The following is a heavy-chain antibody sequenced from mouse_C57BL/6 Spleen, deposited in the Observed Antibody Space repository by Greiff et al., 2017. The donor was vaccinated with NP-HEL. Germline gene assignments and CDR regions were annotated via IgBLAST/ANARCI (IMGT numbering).Heavy chain of an antibody. D-gene: IGHD2-3*01. CDR1: GYTFTSYW. CDR2: IDPSDSYT. J-gene: IGHJ1*03. CDR3: ARSEDGYYWYFDV. V-gene: IGHV1-59*01. Sequence: QVQLQQPGAELVRPGTSVKLSCKASGYTFTSYWMHWVKQRPGQGLEWIGVIDPSDSYTNYNQKFKGKATLTVDTSSSTAYMQLSSLTSEDSAVYYCARSEDGYYWYFDVWGTGTTVTVSS.